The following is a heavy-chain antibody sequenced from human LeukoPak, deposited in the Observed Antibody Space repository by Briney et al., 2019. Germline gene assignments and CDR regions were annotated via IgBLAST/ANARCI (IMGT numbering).Heavy chain of an antibody. CDR3: LVLRFLEWKVDY. V-gene: IGHV3-73*01. Sequence: GGSLRLSCAASGFTFSDYAMHWVRQASGKGLEWVGRIRSKANSYATAYAASVKGRFTISRDDSKNTAYLQMNSLKTEDTAVYYCLVLRFLEWKVDYWGQGTLVTVSS. D-gene: IGHD3-3*01. CDR1: GFTFSDYA. CDR2: IRSKANSYAT. J-gene: IGHJ4*02.